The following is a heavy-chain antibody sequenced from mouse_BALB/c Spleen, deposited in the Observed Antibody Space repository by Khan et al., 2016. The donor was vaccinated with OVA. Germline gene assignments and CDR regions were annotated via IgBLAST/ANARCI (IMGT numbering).Heavy chain of an antibody. CDR3: ARRNYFGYTFAY. CDR2: ISPGSGDT. D-gene: IGHD1-2*01. CDR1: GYTFTDYY. J-gene: IGHJ3*01. V-gene: IGHV1-77*01. Sequence: QVQLQQSGAELARPGASVKLSCKASGYTFTDYYINWVKQRTGQGLEWIGEISPGSGDTYYNEKFKGKATLTADNSSSTVYMQLSSLTAEASAVYVCARRNYFGYTFAYWGQGTLVTVAA.